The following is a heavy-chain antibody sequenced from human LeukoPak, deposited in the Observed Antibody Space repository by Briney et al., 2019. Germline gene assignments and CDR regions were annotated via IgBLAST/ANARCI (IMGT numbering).Heavy chain of an antibody. CDR3: ARVGGWRGAPSH. V-gene: IGHV4-61*02. Sequence: SQTLSLTCTVSGGSISSGSYYWSWIRQPAGKGLEWIGRIYTSGSTNYNPSLKSRVTISVDTSKNQFSLKLSSVTAADTAVYYCARVGGWRGAPSHWGQGTLVTVSS. J-gene: IGHJ4*02. D-gene: IGHD1-26*01. CDR2: IYTSGST. CDR1: GGSISSGSYY.